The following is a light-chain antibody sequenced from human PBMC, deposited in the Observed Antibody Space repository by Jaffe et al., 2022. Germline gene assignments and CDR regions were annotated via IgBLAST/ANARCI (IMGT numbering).Light chain of an antibody. J-gene: IGKJ5*01. Sequence: AIRMTQSPSSLSASTGDRVTITCRASQGISSYLAWYQQKPGKAPKLLIYAASTLQSGVPSRFSGSGSGTDFTLTISCLQSEDFATYYCQQYYSYLITFGQGTRLEIK. CDR2: AAS. V-gene: IGKV1-8*01. CDR1: QGISSY. CDR3: QQYYSYLIT.